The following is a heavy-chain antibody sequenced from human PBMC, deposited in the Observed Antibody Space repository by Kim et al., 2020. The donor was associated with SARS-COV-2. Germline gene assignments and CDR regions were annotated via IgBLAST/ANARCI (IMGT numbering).Heavy chain of an antibody. Sequence: SETLSLTCAVYGGSFSGYYWSWIRQPPGKGLEWIGEINHSGSTNYNPSLKSRGTISVDTSKNQFSLKLSSVTAADTDVDVCARVRSNFGEGFTMDWGR. CDR3: ARVRSNFGEGFTMD. J-gene: IGHJ2*01. V-gene: IGHV4-34*01. CDR1: GGSFSGYY. D-gene: IGHD3-10*01. CDR2: INHSGST.